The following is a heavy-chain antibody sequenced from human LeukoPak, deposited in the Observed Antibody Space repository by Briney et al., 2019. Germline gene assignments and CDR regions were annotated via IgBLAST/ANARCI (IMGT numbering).Heavy chain of an antibody. Sequence: ASETLSLTCTVSGGSISSSRYYWGWIRQPPGKGLEWIGSIYYSGSTYYNPSLKSRVTISVDTSKNQFSLKLSSVTAADTAVYYCAKHIVVVPAAMRNPFDYWGQGTLVTVSS. CDR2: IYYSGST. J-gene: IGHJ4*02. D-gene: IGHD2-2*01. CDR1: GGSISSSRYY. V-gene: IGHV4-39*01. CDR3: AKHIVVVPAAMRNPFDY.